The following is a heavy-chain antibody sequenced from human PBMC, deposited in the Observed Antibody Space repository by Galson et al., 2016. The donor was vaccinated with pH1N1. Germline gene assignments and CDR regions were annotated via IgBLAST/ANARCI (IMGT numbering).Heavy chain of an antibody. CDR1: GYRFSRSW. V-gene: IGHV5-51*01. Sequence: QSGAEVTKPGESLKISCKGSGYRFSRSWIGWVRQMPGKGLEWMGIIHLGGSHIRYSPSFQGQVTISADKSINIASLQWSSLKASDTAMYYCARQNDYGDYRGGAFDIWGQGTLVTVSS. CDR2: IHLGGSHI. J-gene: IGHJ3*02. D-gene: IGHD4-17*01. CDR3: ARQNDYGDYRGGAFDI.